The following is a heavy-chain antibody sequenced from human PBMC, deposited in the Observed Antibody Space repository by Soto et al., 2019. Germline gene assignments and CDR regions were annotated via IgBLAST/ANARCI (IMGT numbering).Heavy chain of an antibody. CDR2: IYYSGST. CDR1: GGSISSGGYH. D-gene: IGHD5-12*01. CDR3: ARDTVGGGLRGVFAY. V-gene: IGHV4-31*03. Sequence: QVQLQESGPGLVNPSQTLSLTCTVSGGSISSGGYHWSWIRQHPGKGLEWIGYIYYSGSTYYNPSLKSRVTISIDTAKNQFSLKLNSVTAADTAVYYCARDTVGGGLRGVFAYWGQGTLVTVSS. J-gene: IGHJ4*02.